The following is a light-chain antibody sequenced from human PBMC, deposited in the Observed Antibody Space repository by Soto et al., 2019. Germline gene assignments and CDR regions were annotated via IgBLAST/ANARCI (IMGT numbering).Light chain of an antibody. CDR1: QSVSSN. CDR2: GAS. Sequence: EIVMTQSPATLSVSPGERATLSCRASQSVSSNLVWYQQRPGQAPRLLIYGASTRANGIPARFSGSGSGTEFTLTISSLQSEDFAVYFCQQYNEWPRTFGQGTKVEIK. V-gene: IGKV3-15*01. CDR3: QQYNEWPRT. J-gene: IGKJ1*01.